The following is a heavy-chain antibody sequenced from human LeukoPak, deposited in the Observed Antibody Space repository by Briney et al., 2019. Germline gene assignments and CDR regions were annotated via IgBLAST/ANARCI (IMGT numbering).Heavy chain of an antibody. CDR2: IIPIFGTA. CDR1: GGTFSSYA. CDR3: IAGHYDSSGYYLARYDY. V-gene: IGHV1-69*13. J-gene: IGHJ4*02. Sequence: SVKVSCKASGGTFSSYAISWVRQAPGQGLEWMGGIIPIFGTANYAQKFQGRVTITADESTSTAYMELSSLRSEDTAVYYCIAGHYDSSGYYLARYDYWGQGTLVTVSS. D-gene: IGHD3-22*01.